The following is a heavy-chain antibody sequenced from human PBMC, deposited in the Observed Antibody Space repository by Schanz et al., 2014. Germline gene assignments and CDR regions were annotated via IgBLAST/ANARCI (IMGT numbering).Heavy chain of an antibody. CDR2: ISFDGRNT. CDR3: AKEKEEVAADGSFFDY. CDR1: GFAFNNYG. J-gene: IGHJ4*02. Sequence: QVPLAESGGGVVQPGRSLRLSCAASGFAFNNYGLHWVRQAPGKGLEWVGFISFDGRNTGYAHSVKGRFTISRDNSKNTVNLQMNSLRAEDTAVYYCAKEKEEVAADGSFFDYWGQGTLVTVSS. D-gene: IGHD6-13*01. V-gene: IGHV3-30*18.